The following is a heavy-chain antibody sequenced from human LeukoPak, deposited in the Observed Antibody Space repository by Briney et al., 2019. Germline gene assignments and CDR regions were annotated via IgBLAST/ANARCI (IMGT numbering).Heavy chain of an antibody. Sequence: ASVKVSCKASGYTFSSYGISWVRQAPGQGLKWMGWISGYNGNTHYAHNLQGRVTMTTDTSTSTAYMELRSLRSDDTAVYYCARDEALYSSGYYPNWFDPWGQGTLVTVSS. CDR3: ARDEALYSSGYYPNWFDP. CDR2: ISGYNGNT. D-gene: IGHD3-22*01. CDR1: GYTFSSYG. J-gene: IGHJ5*02. V-gene: IGHV1-18*01.